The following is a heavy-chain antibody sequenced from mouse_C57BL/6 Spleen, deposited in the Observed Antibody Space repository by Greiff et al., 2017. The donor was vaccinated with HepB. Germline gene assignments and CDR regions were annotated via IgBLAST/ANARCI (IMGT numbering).Heavy chain of an antibody. V-gene: IGHV1-50*01. Sequence: QVQLQQPGAELVKPGASVKLSCKASGYTFTSYWMQWVKQRPGQGLEWIGEIDPSDSYTNSNQKFKGKATLTVDTSSSTAYMQLSSLTSEDSAVYYCARCRTTVVARYFDVWGTGTTVTVSS. CDR3: ARCRTTVVARYFDV. J-gene: IGHJ1*03. CDR1: GYTFTSYW. CDR2: IDPSDSYT. D-gene: IGHD1-1*01.